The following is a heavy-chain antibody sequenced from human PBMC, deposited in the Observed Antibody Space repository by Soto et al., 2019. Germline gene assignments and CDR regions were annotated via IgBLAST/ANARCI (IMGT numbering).Heavy chain of an antibody. Sequence: SVKVSCKASGGTFSSYAISWVRQAPGQGLEWMGGIIPSSGTANYAQKFQERVTITRDMSTSTAYMELSSLRSEDTAVYYCAAARSSGYYYVGAFDIWGQGTMVTVSS. D-gene: IGHD3-22*01. CDR3: AAARSSGYYYVGAFDI. J-gene: IGHJ3*02. V-gene: IGHV1-69*05. CDR2: IIPSSGTA. CDR1: GGTFSSYA.